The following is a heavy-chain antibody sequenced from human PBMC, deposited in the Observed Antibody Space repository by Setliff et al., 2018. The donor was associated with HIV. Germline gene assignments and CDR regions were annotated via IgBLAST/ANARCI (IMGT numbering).Heavy chain of an antibody. CDR2: ISYDGSNK. CDR3: AREELVGGFDY. CDR1: GFTFSSYA. D-gene: IGHD6-13*01. Sequence: GGSLRLSCASSGFTFSSYAMHWVRQAPGKGLEWVAVISYDGSNKYYADSVKGRFTISRDNSKNTLYLQMNSLRAEDTAVYYCAREELVGGFDYWGQGALVTVSS. J-gene: IGHJ4*02. V-gene: IGHV3-30*04.